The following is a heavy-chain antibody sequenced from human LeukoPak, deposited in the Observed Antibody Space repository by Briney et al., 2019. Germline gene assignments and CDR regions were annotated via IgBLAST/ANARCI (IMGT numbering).Heavy chain of an antibody. J-gene: IGHJ4*02. V-gene: IGHV3-30*03. Sequence: GGSLRLSCAASGFTFSGSGMYWVRQAPGKGLEWVAVISYDGTKKDYADSVKGRCTISRDNSKNTLYLQMTSLRTEDTALYYCARDLDPLLWFGGGFDYWGQGTLVTVSS. D-gene: IGHD3-10*01. CDR2: ISYDGTKK. CDR3: ARDLDPLLWFGGGFDY. CDR1: GFTFSGSG.